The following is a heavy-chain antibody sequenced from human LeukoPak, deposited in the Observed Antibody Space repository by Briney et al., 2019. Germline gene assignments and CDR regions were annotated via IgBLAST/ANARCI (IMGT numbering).Heavy chain of an antibody. CDR2: IYTSGST. CDR3: ARAYYYYMDV. CDR1: GGSISSYY. J-gene: IGHJ6*03. Sequence: SETLSLTCTVSGGSISSYYWSWIRQPPGKGLEWIGYIYTSGSTNYNPSLKSRVTISVDTSKNQFSLKLSSVTAADTAVYYCARAYYYYMDVWGKGTTVTVSS. V-gene: IGHV4-4*09.